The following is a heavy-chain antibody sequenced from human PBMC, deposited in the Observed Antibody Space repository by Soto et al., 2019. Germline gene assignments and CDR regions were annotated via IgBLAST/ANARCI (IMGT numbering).Heavy chain of an antibody. CDR2: ISAYNGNT. Sequence: QVQLVQSGAEVKKPGASVKVSCKASGYTFTSYGISWVRQAPGQGLEWMGWISAYNGNTNYAQKLPGRGPMTTDTATSTAHMELRSLRSDDTAVYYCARDTQRWPSLFDPWGQGTLVTVSS. V-gene: IGHV1-18*01. D-gene: IGHD6-19*01. J-gene: IGHJ5*02. CDR3: ARDTQRWPSLFDP. CDR1: GYTFTSYG.